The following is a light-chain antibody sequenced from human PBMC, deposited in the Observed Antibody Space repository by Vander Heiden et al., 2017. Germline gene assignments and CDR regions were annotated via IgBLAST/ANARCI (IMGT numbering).Light chain of an antibody. CDR1: QSVNSN. Sequence: EIVMTQSPATRSVSPGERATLSCRASQSVNSNLAWYQQKPGQAPRLLIYGASTRATGIPARFSGSGSGTEFTLTISSRQSEDFAVYYCQQYNNWPPYTFGQGTKLEIK. CDR2: GAS. CDR3: QQYNNWPPYT. J-gene: IGKJ2*01. V-gene: IGKV3-15*01.